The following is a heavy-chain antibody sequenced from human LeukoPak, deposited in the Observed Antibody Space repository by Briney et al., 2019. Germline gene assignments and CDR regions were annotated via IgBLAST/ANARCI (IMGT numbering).Heavy chain of an antibody. CDR1: GGSISSYY. D-gene: IGHD2-15*01. J-gene: IGHJ5*02. Sequence: SETLSLTCTVSGGSISSYYWSWIRQPPGKGLEWIGYIYYSGSTNYNPSLKSRVTISVDTSKNQFSLKLSSVTAADTAVYYCARDVSVLGGWPNNNWLDPWGQGTLVTVSS. CDR3: ARDVSVLGGWPNNNWLDP. CDR2: IYYSGST. V-gene: IGHV4-59*01.